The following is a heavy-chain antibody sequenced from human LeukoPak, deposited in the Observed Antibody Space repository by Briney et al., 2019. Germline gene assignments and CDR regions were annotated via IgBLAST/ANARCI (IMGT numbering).Heavy chain of an antibody. CDR2: ISNTGSTM. D-gene: IGHD3-10*01. J-gene: IGHJ4*02. CDR3: ARDALGSYDY. V-gene: IGHV3-11*01. Sequence: GGSLRLSCEASGFSFSDYYMFWIRQAPGKGLEWISYISNTGSTMYYADSVKGRFTISRDNAKNTLYLQMNSLRAEDTAVYYCARDALGSYDYWGQGALVTVSS. CDR1: GFSFSDYY.